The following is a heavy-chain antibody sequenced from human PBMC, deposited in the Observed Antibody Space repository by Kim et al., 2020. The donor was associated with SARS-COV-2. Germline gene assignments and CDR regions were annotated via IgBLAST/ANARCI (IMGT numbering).Heavy chain of an antibody. D-gene: IGHD7-27*01. V-gene: IGHV4-59*01. Sequence: SETLSLTCTVSGGSISSYYWSWIRQPPGKGLEWIGYIYYSGSTNYNPSLKSRDTIAVDTSKNQISLQLSSVTAADTAVYYCARAGDTPGWFDPWGQGTLVTVSS. CDR1: GGSISSYY. J-gene: IGHJ5*02. CDR2: IYYSGST. CDR3: ARAGDTPGWFDP.